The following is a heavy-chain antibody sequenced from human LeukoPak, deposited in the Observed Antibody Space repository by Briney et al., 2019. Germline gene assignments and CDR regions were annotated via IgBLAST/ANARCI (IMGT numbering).Heavy chain of an antibody. J-gene: IGHJ4*02. V-gene: IGHV3-23*01. CDR3: AKERISFGDGYNSFDY. D-gene: IGHD5-24*01. CDR1: GFTFSIYA. CDR2: ISGSGGST. Sequence: GGSLRLSCAASGFTFSIYAMSWVRQAPGKGLEWVSAISGSGGSTYYADSVKGRFTISRDNSKNTLYLQMNSLRAEDTAVYYCAKERISFGDGYNSFDYWGQGTLVTVSS.